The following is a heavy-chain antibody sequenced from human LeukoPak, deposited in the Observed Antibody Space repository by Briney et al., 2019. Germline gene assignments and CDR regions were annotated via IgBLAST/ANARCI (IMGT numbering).Heavy chain of an antibody. J-gene: IGHJ4*02. Sequence: PGGSLRLSCAASGFTFSSYATSWVRQAPGKGLEWVSAISGSGGSTYYADSVKGRFTISRDNSKNTLYLQMNSLRAEDTAVYYCARHEGITMIMNWGQGTLVTVSS. CDR3: ARHEGITMIMN. D-gene: IGHD3-22*01. CDR2: ISGSGGST. V-gene: IGHV3-23*01. CDR1: GFTFSSYA.